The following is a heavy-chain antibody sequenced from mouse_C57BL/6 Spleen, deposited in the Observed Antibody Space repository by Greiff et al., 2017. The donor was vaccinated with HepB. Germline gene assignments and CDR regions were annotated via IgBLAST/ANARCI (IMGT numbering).Heavy chain of an antibody. D-gene: IGHD1-1*01. V-gene: IGHV1-82*01. CDR3: ARGHYYGSYYFDY. Sequence: QVQLQQYGPELVKPGASVKISCKASGYAFSSSWMNWVKQRPGKGLEWIGRIYPGDGDTNYNGKFKGKATLTADKSSSTAYMQLSSLTSEDSAVYFCARGHYYGSYYFDYWGQGTTLTVSS. J-gene: IGHJ2*01. CDR1: GYAFSSSW. CDR2: IYPGDGDT.